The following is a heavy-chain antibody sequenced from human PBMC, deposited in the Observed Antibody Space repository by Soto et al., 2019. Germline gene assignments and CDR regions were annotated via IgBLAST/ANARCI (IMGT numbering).Heavy chain of an antibody. CDR1: GFSLSTSGMC. J-gene: IGHJ6*02. CDR2: IDWDDDK. V-gene: IGHV2-70*01. D-gene: IGHD3-10*01. CDR3: ARIRTYYYGSGIPKAYYYYCLDV. Sequence: SGPTLVNPTQTLTLTCTFSGFSLSTSGMCVSWIRQPPGKALEWLALIDWDDDKYYSTSLKTRLTISKDTSKSQVGLTLTNIDPVDTDTYYCARIRTYYYGSGIPKAYYYYCLDVWGQGTTVTVSS.